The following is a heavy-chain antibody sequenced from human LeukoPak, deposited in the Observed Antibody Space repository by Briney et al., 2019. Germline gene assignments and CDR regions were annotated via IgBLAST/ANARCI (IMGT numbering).Heavy chain of an antibody. D-gene: IGHD1-1*01. CDR2: IKTKSDGGTT. CDR1: GFIFNNAW. J-gene: IGHJ6*03. Sequence: GGSLRLSCVASGFIFNNAWMSWVRQAPGKGLEWVGRIKTKSDGGTTDYAAPVKGRFTISRDGSKNTLYLQMNSLKTEDTAVYYCTTVDSTTSFYYYMDIWGKGTTVTVSS. CDR3: TTVDSTTSFYYYMDI. V-gene: IGHV3-15*01.